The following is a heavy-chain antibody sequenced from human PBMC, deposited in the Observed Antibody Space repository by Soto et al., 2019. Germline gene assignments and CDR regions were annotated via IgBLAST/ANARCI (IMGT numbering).Heavy chain of an antibody. D-gene: IGHD3-3*01. J-gene: IGHJ5*02. Sequence: QVQLQESGPGLVKPSETLSLTCTVSGGSISSHYWSWIRQPPGKGLEWIGHIYYSGGTDYNPSLKSRVTISVDASKKHFSLKVSSVTAAYTAVYYCARDFPENHYDSPEGGFDPWGQGTLVTVSS. CDR2: IYYSGGT. V-gene: IGHV4-59*11. CDR3: ARDFPENHYDSPEGGFDP. CDR1: GGSISSHY.